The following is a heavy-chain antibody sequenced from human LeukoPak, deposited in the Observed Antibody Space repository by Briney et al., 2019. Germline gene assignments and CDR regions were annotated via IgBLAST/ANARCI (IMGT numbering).Heavy chain of an antibody. Sequence: SQTLSLTCTVSGGSISSGDYYWSWIRQPPGKGLEWIGYIYYSGSTYYNPSLKSRVTISVDTSKNQFSLKLSSVTAADTAVYYCAREIAAAGTVDPWGQGTLVTVSS. J-gene: IGHJ5*02. D-gene: IGHD6-13*01. CDR2: IYYSGST. CDR3: AREIAAAGTVDP. CDR1: GGSISSGDYY. V-gene: IGHV4-30-4*01.